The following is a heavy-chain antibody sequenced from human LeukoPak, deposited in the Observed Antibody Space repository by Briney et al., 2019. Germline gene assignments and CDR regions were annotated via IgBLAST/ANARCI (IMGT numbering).Heavy chain of an antibody. Sequence: ASVKVSCKASVYTFTSYGISWVRQAPGHRLEWMGWISAYNGNTNYAQKLQGRVTMTTDTSTSTAYMELRSLRSDDTAVYYCAREGGNPLYYYYYMDVWGKGTTVTVSS. CDR2: ISAYNGNT. CDR3: AREGGNPLYYYYYMDV. CDR1: VYTFTSYG. D-gene: IGHD4-23*01. V-gene: IGHV1-18*01. J-gene: IGHJ6*03.